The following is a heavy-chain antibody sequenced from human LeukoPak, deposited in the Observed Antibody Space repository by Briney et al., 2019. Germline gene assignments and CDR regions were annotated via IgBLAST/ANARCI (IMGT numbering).Heavy chain of an antibody. Sequence: GGSLRLSCAASGFTVSSNYMSWVRQAPGKGLEWVSVIYSGGSTYYAGSVKGRFTISRDNSKNTLYLQMNSLRAEDTAVYYCARGVGQLVGSEHWGQGTLVTVSS. J-gene: IGHJ1*01. CDR3: ARGVGQLVGSEH. CDR2: IYSGGST. CDR1: GFTVSSNY. D-gene: IGHD6-13*01. V-gene: IGHV3-66*02.